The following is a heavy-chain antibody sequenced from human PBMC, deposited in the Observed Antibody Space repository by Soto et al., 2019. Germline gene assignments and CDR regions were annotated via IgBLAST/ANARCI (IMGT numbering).Heavy chain of an antibody. CDR1: GFTFSTYG. CDR2: IWYDGSNT. Sequence: QVQLVESGGGVVQPGRSLRLSCAASGFTFSTYGMHWVRQAPGKGLEWVAVIWYDGSNTDYADSVKGRFSISRDNSKNTLYVQMNGLRAEDTAVYYCARLRIGWLRVPSDYWGQGTLVTVSS. D-gene: IGHD5-12*01. J-gene: IGHJ4*02. CDR3: ARLRIGWLRVPSDY. V-gene: IGHV3-33*01.